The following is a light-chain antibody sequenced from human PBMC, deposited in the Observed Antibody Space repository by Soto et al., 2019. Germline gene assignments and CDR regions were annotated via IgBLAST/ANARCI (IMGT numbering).Light chain of an antibody. CDR3: QKYNSAPLT. CDR1: QGIANY. V-gene: IGKV1-27*01. Sequence: EIQMTQSPSSLSASVGDRVTITCRASQGIANYLAWYQQKPGKVPKLLIYAASTLQSGVPSRFSGSGSGTVFTLIISSLQPEDVATYFCQKYNSAPLTFGGGTKVDIK. J-gene: IGKJ4*01. CDR2: AAS.